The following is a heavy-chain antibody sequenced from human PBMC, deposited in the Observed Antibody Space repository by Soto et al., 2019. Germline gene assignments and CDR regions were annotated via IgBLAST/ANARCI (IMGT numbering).Heavy chain of an antibody. CDR3: ARVGVTLYYFDY. Sequence: EVQLVESGGGLVQPGGSLRLSCAASGFTFSSYWMHWVRQAPGKGLVWVSRINSDGSNTSYADSVKDRFTISRDNAKNTLYLQMNSLRAEDTAVYYCARVGVTLYYFDYWGQGTLVTVSS. CDR2: INSDGSNT. J-gene: IGHJ4*02. V-gene: IGHV3-74*01. CDR1: GFTFSSYW. D-gene: IGHD3-10*01.